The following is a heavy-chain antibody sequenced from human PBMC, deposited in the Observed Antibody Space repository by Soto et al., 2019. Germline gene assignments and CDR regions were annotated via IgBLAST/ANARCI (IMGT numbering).Heavy chain of an antibody. CDR3: AKDRPRRTSGYFFDY. J-gene: IGHJ4*02. CDR2: ISYSGTT. D-gene: IGHD1-1*01. Sequence: SETLSLTCTVSGGSISSGNYYWSWIRQPPGKGLEWIGFISYSGTTHYSASLRSRVSISVDTSKNQFSLDLSSVTAADTAVYYCAKDRPRRTSGYFFDYWGQGTPVTVSS. V-gene: IGHV4-30-4*01. CDR1: GGSISSGNYY.